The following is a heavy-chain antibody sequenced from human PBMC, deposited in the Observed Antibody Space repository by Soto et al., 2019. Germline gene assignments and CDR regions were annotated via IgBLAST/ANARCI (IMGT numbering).Heavy chain of an antibody. CDR3: ARSSPFYNAFDI. CDR1: GGSISSGGYS. V-gene: IGHV4-30-2*01. D-gene: IGHD3-3*01. CDR2: IYHSGST. J-gene: IGHJ3*02. Sequence: SETLSLTCAVSGGSISSGGYSWSWIRQPPGKGLEWIGYIYHSGSTYYNPSLKSRVTISVDRSKNQFSLKLSSATAADTAVYYCARSSPFYNAFDIWGQGTMVTV.